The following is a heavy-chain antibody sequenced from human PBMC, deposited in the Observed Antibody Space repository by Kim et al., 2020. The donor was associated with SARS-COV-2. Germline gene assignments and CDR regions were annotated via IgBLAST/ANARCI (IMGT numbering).Heavy chain of an antibody. D-gene: IGHD6-13*01. V-gene: IGHV4-34*01. J-gene: IGHJ6*02. CDR3: ARATAAGFLNYYYYGMDV. CDR1: GGSFSGYY. CDR2: INHSGST. Sequence: SETLSLTCAVYGGSFSGYYWSWIRQPPGKGLEWIGEINHSGSTNYNPSLKSRVTISVDTSKNQFSLKLSSVTAADTAVYYCARATAAGFLNYYYYGMDVWGQGTTVTVSS.